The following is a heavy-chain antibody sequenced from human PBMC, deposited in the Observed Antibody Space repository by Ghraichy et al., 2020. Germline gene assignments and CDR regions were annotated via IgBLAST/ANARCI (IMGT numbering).Heavy chain of an antibody. Sequence: LSLTCAASGFTFSSYGMHWVRQAPGKGLEWVAVIWYDGSNKYYADSVKGRFTISRDNSKNTLYLQMNSLRAEDTAVYYCASGGYYYYYMDVWGKGTTVTVSS. V-gene: IGHV3-33*01. CDR1: GFTFSSYG. CDR2: IWYDGSNK. J-gene: IGHJ6*03. D-gene: IGHD1-26*01. CDR3: ASGGYYYYYMDV.